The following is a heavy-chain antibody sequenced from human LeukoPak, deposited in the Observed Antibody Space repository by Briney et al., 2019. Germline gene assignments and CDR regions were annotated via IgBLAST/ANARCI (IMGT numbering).Heavy chain of an antibody. CDR1: GYTFTGYY. J-gene: IGHJ4*02. CDR3: ARDPQKYYYDSSGYSLFDY. V-gene: IGHV1-2*02. D-gene: IGHD3-22*01. Sequence: GASVKVSCKASGYTFTGYYMHWVRQAPGQGLEWMGWINPNSGGTNYAQKLQGRVTMTTDTSTSTAYMELRSLRSDDTAVYYCARDPQKYYYDSSGYSLFDYWGQGTLVTVSS. CDR2: INPNSGGT.